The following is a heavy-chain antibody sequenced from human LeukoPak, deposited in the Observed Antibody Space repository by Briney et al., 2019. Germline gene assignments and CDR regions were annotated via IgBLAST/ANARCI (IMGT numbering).Heavy chain of an antibody. CDR1: GFTFSSYA. CDR2: ISGSGGST. J-gene: IGHJ3*02. V-gene: IGHV3-23*01. CDR3: AKLVLLWFGEFHDAFDI. Sequence: GGSLRLSCAASGFTFSSYAMSWVRQAPGKGLEWVSAISGSGGSTYYADSVKGRFTISRDNSKNTLYLQMNSLRAEDTAVYYCAKLVLLWFGEFHDAFDIWGQGTMVTVSS. D-gene: IGHD3-10*01.